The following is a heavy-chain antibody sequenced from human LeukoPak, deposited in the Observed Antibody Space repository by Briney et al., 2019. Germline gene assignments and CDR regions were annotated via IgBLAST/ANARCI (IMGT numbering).Heavy chain of an antibody. CDR2: ISGSGGST. V-gene: IGHV3-23*01. CDR3: AKRGRSGSGYDPFDN. D-gene: IGHD3-3*01. J-gene: IGHJ4*02. CDR1: GFTFSSCA. Sequence: GGSLRLSCAASGFTFSSCAMSWVRQAPGKGLEWVSAISGSGGSTYYADSVKGRFTISRDNSKNTLYLQMNRLRAEDTAVYYCAKRGRSGSGYDPFDNWGQGILVTVSS.